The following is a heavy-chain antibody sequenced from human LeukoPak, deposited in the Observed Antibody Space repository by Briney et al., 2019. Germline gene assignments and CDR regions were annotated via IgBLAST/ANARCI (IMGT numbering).Heavy chain of an antibody. D-gene: IGHD5-18*01. Sequence: SETLSLTCTVSGGSISSSSYYWGWIRQPPGKGLEWIGSIYYSGSTYYNPSLKSRVTISVDTSKNQLSLKLSSVTAADTAVYYCARRRRIGRYSYGCLDYWGQGTLVTVSS. J-gene: IGHJ4*02. V-gene: IGHV4-39*01. CDR3: ARRRRIGRYSYGCLDY. CDR1: GGSISSSSYY. CDR2: IYYSGST.